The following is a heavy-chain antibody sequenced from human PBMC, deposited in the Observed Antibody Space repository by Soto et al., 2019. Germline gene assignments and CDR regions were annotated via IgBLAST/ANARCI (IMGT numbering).Heavy chain of an antibody. Sequence: SETLSLTCTVSCGSISSGDYYWSWIRQPPGKGLEWIGYIYYSGSTYYNPSLKSRVTISVDTSKNQFSLKLSSVTAADTAVYYCARDGYCSGGSCYSAPVNYWGQGTLVTVSS. CDR1: CGSISSGDYY. CDR2: IYYSGST. V-gene: IGHV4-30-4*01. CDR3: ARDGYCSGGSCYSAPVNY. D-gene: IGHD2-15*01. J-gene: IGHJ4*02.